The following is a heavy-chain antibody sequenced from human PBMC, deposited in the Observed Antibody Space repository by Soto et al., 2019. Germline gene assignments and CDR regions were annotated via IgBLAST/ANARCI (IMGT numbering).Heavy chain of an antibody. Sequence: EVQLLQSGGGLVQPGGSLRLSCVASGFNFKNYDMHWVRQVPGKRPEWVSVIRTAGGPNYSDSVNGRFTISRENAKSSLYLHMNSVRDDDTAVYYCARDGGGGVHDYWGQGDVVTASS. D-gene: IGHD3-16*01. CDR2: IRTAGGP. CDR3: ARDGGGGVHDY. CDR1: GFNFKNYD. J-gene: IGHJ4*02. V-gene: IGHV3-13*05.